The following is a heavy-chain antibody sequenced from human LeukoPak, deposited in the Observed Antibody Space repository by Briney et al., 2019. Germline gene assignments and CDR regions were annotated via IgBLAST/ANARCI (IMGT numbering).Heavy chain of an antibody. Sequence: ASVKVSFKASRYTFTGYYMHWVRQAPGQGLEWMGRINPNSGGTNYAQKLQDRVTMTIDTSISTASIELSRLRSDDTAGYFLARDVVVTHFDYWGQGTLVTVPS. CDR2: INPNSGGT. V-gene: IGHV1-2*06. CDR3: ARDVVVTHFDY. J-gene: IGHJ4*02. CDR1: RYTFTGYY. D-gene: IGHD2-15*01.